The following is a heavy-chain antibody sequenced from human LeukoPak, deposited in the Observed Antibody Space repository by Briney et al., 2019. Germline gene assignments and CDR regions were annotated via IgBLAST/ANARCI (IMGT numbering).Heavy chain of an antibody. CDR3: ARVYSSSSGGAWSYYYYYMDV. D-gene: IGHD6-6*01. V-gene: IGHV3-7*04. J-gene: IGHJ6*03. Sequence: PGGSLRLSCAASGFTFSSYWTSWVRQAPGKGLEWVANIKQDGSEKYYVDSVKGRFTISRDNAKNSLYLQMNSLRAEDTAVYYCARVYSSSSGGAWSYYYYYMDVWGKGTTVTVSS. CDR1: GFTFSSYW. CDR2: IKQDGSEK.